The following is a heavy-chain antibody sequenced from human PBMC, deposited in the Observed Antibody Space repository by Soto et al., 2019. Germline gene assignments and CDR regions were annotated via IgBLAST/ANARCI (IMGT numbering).Heavy chain of an antibody. J-gene: IGHJ4*02. V-gene: IGHV3-23*01. Sequence: EVQLLESGGGLVRPGGSLTISCVASELSSRCHAMYWVRHAPGRGLEWVAGISGGGYTAYYPDSVRGRFIISRDNSKNTVSLQIDILRVDDTAVYYCAKAQGAGTIKSHFDYWGQGTLVTVAS. CDR3: AKAQGAGTIKSHFDY. D-gene: IGHD5-12*01. CDR2: ISGGGYTA. CDR1: ELSSRCHA.